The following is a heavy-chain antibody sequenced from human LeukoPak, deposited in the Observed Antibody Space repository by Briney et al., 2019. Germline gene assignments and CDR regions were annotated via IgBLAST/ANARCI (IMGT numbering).Heavy chain of an antibody. D-gene: IGHD3-3*01. CDR1: GFTFSSYS. CDR2: ISSSSSYI. J-gene: IGHJ4*02. Sequence: GGSLRLSCAASGFTFSSYSMNWVRQAPGKGLEWVSSISSSSSYIYYADSVKGRFTISRDNAKNSLYLQMNSLRAEDTAVYYCARDLGSVTIFGVVISPYFDYWGQGTLVTVSS. CDR3: ARDLGSVTIFGVVISPYFDY. V-gene: IGHV3-21*01.